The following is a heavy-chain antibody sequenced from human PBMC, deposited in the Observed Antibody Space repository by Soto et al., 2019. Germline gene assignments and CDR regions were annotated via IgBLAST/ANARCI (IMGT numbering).Heavy chain of an antibody. J-gene: IGHJ6*02. CDR2: ITFSGNTV. Sequence: KAGGSLRLSCAASGFTFSDSYMSWIRQAPGKGLEWISYITFSGNTVYYADSLKGRFTISRDNAKNSLYLQMNRLRAEDTAVYYCARVSWREKYGMDVWGQGTTVTVPS. CDR3: ARVSWREKYGMDV. V-gene: IGHV3-11*01. CDR1: GFTFSDSY.